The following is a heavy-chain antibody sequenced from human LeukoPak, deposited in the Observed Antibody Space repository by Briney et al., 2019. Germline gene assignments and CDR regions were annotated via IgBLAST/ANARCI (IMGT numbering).Heavy chain of an antibody. J-gene: IGHJ6*02. Sequence: GRSLRLSCAASGFTFSSYGMHWVRQAPGKGLEWVAVISYDGSNKYYADSVKGRFTISRDNSKNTLYLQMNSLRAEDTAVYYCAKDQFPSYCSSTSCYLSGRYYGVDVWGQGTTVTVSS. CDR2: ISYDGSNK. D-gene: IGHD2-2*01. CDR1: GFTFSSYG. V-gene: IGHV3-30*18. CDR3: AKDQFPSYCSSTSCYLSGRYYGVDV.